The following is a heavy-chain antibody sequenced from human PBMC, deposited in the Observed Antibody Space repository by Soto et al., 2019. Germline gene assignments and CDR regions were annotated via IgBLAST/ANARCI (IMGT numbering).Heavy chain of an antibody. V-gene: IGHV3-7*03. CDR2: ISKNGGTI. CDR3: ARTRPYVPTD. J-gene: IGHJ3*01. D-gene: IGHD2-2*01. CDR1: GFTFSSYW. Sequence: PGGSLRLSCAASGFTFSSYWMTWVRQAPGKGLEWVSNISKNGGTIYYVDSVKGRFTISRDNARNSLYLQMNSLRAEDTAVYYCARTRPYVPTDWGQGTMVTGS.